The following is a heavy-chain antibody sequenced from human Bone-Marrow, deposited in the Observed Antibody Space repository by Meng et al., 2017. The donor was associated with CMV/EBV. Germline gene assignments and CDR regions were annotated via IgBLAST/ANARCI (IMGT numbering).Heavy chain of an antibody. D-gene: IGHD2-15*01. CDR2: IYSGGTT. CDR3: ARDQVGQDVHY. V-gene: IGHV3-66*02. CDR1: GFTVTSNY. Sequence: GESLKISCAASGFTVTSNYMTWVRLTPGKRLEWVSLIYSGGTTYYADSVKGRFTISSDNSKNTLYLQMNRLRADDTGVYYCARDQVGQDVHYRGQGSLVPVSS. J-gene: IGHJ4*02.